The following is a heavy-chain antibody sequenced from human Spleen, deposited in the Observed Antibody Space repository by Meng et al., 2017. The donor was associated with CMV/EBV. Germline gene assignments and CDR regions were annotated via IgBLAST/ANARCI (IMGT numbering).Heavy chain of an antibody. D-gene: IGHD1-26*01. Sequence: GESLKISCAASGFTFSSYSMNWVRQAPGKGLEWVSYISSSSSTIYYADSVKGRFTISRDNAKNSLYLQMNSLRAEDTAVYYCARESRTGSGSYSAYYYYGMDVWGQGTTVTVSS. CDR1: GFTFSSYS. CDR3: ARESRTGSGSYSAYYYYGMDV. V-gene: IGHV3-48*04. J-gene: IGHJ6*02. CDR2: ISSSSSTI.